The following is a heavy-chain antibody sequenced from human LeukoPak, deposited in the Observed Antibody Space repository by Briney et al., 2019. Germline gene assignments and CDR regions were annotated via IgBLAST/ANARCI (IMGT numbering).Heavy chain of an antibody. V-gene: IGHV3-21*01. D-gene: IGHD3-10*01. CDR1: GFTFSSYG. J-gene: IGHJ5*02. CDR2: ISSSSSYI. Sequence: GGSLRLSCAASGFTFSSYGMNWVRQAPGKGLEWVSSISSSSSYIYYADSVKGRFTISRDNAKNSLYLQMNSLRAEDTAVYYCARFGGGYGSGFDPWGQGTLVTVSS. CDR3: ARFGGGYGSGFDP.